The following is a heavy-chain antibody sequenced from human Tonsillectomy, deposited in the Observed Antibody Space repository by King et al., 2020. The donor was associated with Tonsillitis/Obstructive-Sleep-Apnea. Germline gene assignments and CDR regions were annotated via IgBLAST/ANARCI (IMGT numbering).Heavy chain of an antibody. CDR2: ISGSGGST. V-gene: IGHV3-23*04. J-gene: IGHJ4*02. D-gene: IGHD3-3*01. Sequence: EVQLVESGGGLVQPGGSLRLSCAASGFTFSSYAMSWVRQAPGKVLEWVSAISGSGGSTYYADSVKGRFTISRDNSKNTLYLQMNSLRAEDTAVYYCAKSWGYDFWSGYYYFDYWGQGTLVTVSS. CDR3: AKSWGYDFWSGYYYFDY. CDR1: GFTFSSYA.